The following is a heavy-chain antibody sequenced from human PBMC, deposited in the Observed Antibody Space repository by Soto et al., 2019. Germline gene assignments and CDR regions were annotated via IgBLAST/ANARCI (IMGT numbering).Heavy chain of an antibody. V-gene: IGHV3-7*05. CDR2: VNQDGSVE. D-gene: IGHD6-19*01. Sequence: GGSLRLSCAASGFTFTTYWMTWLRQAPGKGLEWVANVNQDGSVEYYVDSVKGRFTISRNNAKNTLYLQMNSLRAEDTAVYYCARIGYSSSTNDYWGLGTLVTVSS. CDR1: GFTFTTYW. J-gene: IGHJ4*02. CDR3: ARIGYSSSTNDY.